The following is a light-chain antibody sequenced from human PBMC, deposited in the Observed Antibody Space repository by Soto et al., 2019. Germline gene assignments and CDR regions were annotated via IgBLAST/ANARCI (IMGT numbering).Light chain of an antibody. CDR3: QQYSSFSLT. Sequence: AIRMTQSPSSFSASTGDRVTITCRASQNINNYLNWYQQKPGKAPKLMIYAASTLQRGVPSRFSGSGSGTEFTLTISSLQPDDFATYYCQQYSSFSLTFGQGTKVDIK. V-gene: IGKV1-8*01. CDR2: AAS. CDR1: QNINNY. J-gene: IGKJ1*01.